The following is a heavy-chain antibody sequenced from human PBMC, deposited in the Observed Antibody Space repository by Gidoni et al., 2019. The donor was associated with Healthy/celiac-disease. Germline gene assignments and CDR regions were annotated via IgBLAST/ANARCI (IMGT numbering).Heavy chain of an antibody. J-gene: IGHJ6*03. Sequence: EVPLLESGGGLVQPGGSLSLSWAASGFPFTSYALIWVRQAPGKGLEWVSAIRGSSGRTNYADSVKGRFTISRDNSKNTLYLQMNSLRAEDTAVYYCAKQTPITMRLVTTYYYYMDVWGKGTTVTVSS. CDR1: GFPFTSYA. CDR2: IRGSSGRT. V-gene: IGHV3-23*01. CDR3: AKQTPITMRLVTTYYYYMDV. D-gene: IGHD4-4*01.